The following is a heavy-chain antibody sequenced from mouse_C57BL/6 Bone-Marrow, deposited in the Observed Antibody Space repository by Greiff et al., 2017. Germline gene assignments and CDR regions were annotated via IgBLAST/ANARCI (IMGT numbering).Heavy chain of an antibody. V-gene: IGHV10-3*01. J-gene: IGHJ4*01. CDR1: GFTFNTYA. Sequence: EVKLVESGGGLVQPKGSLKLSCAASGFTFNTYAMHWVRQAPGKGLEWVARIRSKSSNYATYYADSVKDRFTISRDDSHSMLYLQMNNLKTEDTAMYYCVRGGAAQALYYYAMDYWGQGTSVTVSS. D-gene: IGHD3-2*02. CDR3: VRGGAAQALYYYAMDY. CDR2: IRSKSSNYAT.